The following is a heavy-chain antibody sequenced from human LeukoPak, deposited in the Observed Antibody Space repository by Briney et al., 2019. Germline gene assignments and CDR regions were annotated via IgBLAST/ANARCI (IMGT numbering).Heavy chain of an antibody. D-gene: IGHD3-22*01. CDR1: GYTFTSFD. J-gene: IGHJ4*02. CDR3: AAYYYDGSGYYRPTDY. CDR2: MNPNSGNT. V-gene: IGHV1-8*01. Sequence: GASVKVSCKASGYTFTSFDINWVRQATGQGLEWMGWMNPNSGNTGYAQKFQGRVAMTRDTSTSTAYMELSSLTSEDAAVYYCAAYYYDGSGYYRPTDYWGQGTLVIVSS.